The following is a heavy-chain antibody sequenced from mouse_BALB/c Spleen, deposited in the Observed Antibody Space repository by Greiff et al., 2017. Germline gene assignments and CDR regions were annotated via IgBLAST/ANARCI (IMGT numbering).Heavy chain of an antibody. CDR3: ARESGNRYFDY. CDR1: GFTFSDYY. J-gene: IGHJ2*01. CDR2: ISDGGSYT. V-gene: IGHV5-4*02. Sequence: EVKLMESGGGLVKPGGSLKLSCAASGFTFSDYYMYWVRQTPEKRLEWVATISDGGSYTYYPDSVKGRFTISRDNAKNNLYLQMSSLKSEDTAMYYCARESGNRYFDYWGQGTTLTVSS. D-gene: IGHD2-1*01.